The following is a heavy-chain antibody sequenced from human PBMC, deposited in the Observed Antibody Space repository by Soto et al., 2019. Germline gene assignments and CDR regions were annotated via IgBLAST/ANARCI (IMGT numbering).Heavy chain of an antibody. CDR2: ISASNGNT. CDR1: GYTFTSYG. D-gene: IGHD2-8*02. J-gene: IGHJ6*02. Sequence: QVQLVQSGAEVKNSGASVKVSCKASGYTFTSYGFSWVRQAPGQGLEWMGWISASNGNTNYAQKLQGRVTMTTDTSTGTAYMEARNLRTDGNATFYRARNSVRHCRGGVCYQGYYFFAIDLWGQGATVT. CDR3: ARNSVRHCRGGVCYQGYYFFAIDL. V-gene: IGHV1-18*01.